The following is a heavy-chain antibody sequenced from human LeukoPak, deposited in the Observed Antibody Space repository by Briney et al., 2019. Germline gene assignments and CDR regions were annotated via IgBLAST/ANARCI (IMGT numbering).Heavy chain of an antibody. CDR1: GYTFTGYY. J-gene: IGHJ6*02. CDR2: INPNSGGT. D-gene: IGHD3-9*01. CDR3: ARARYDILTGYPYYYGMDV. V-gene: IGHV1-2*04. Sequence: ASVKVSCKASGYTFTGYYMHWVRQAPGQGLEWMRWINPNSGGTNYAQKFQGWVTMTRDTSISTAYMELSRLRSDDTAVYYCARARYDILTGYPYYYGMDVWGQGTTVTVSS.